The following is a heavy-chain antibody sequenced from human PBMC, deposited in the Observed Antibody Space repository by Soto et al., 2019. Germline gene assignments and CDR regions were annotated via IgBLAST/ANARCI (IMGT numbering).Heavy chain of an antibody. CDR1: GFTFSTYG. J-gene: IGHJ4*02. CDR3: AKDDCISTSCYYFDY. V-gene: IGHV3-30*18. CDR2: ISYDGSNK. Sequence: QVQLVESGGGVVQPGRSLRLSCAASGFTFSTYGMHWVRQAPGTGLEWVAVISYDGSNKYYADSVKGRFTISRDNSKNTLYLQMNSLRAEDTAVYYCAKDDCISTSCYYFDYWGQGTLVTVSS. D-gene: IGHD2-2*01.